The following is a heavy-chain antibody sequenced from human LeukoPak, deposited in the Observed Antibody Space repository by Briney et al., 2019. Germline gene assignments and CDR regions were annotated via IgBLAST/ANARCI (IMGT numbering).Heavy chain of an antibody. Sequence: SVKVSCKASGGTFSSYAISWVRQAPGQGLEWMGGIIPIFGTANYAQKFQGRVTITADESTSTAYMELSSLRSEDTAVYYCARYPDNWNYADINWFDPWGQGTLVAVSS. J-gene: IGHJ5*02. CDR1: GGTFSSYA. V-gene: IGHV1-69*01. D-gene: IGHD1-7*01. CDR3: ARYPDNWNYADINWFDP. CDR2: IIPIFGTA.